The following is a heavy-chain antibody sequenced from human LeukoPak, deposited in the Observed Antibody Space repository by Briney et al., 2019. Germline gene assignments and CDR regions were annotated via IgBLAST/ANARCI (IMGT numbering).Heavy chain of an antibody. CDR2: IDQDGSDN. J-gene: IGHJ4*02. V-gene: IGHV3-7*04. CDR3: ARDRGYCSGGTCRIQYFDY. Sequence: PGGSLRLSCAASGFTFTDYWMSWVRQAPGKGLEWVANIDQDGSDNYHLGCVMGRFTISRDNAKNSLYLQMNSLRAEDTAVYYCARDRGYCSGGTCRIQYFDYWGQGTLVTVSS. D-gene: IGHD2-15*01. CDR1: GFTFTDYW.